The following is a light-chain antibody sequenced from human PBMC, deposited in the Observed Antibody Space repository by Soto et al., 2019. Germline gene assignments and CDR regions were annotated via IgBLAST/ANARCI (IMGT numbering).Light chain of an antibody. CDR1: SGHSSYA. CDR2: LSSDGSH. Sequence: QLVLTHSPSASASLGASVKITCTLSSGHSSYAIAWHQQQPEKGPRYLMKLSSDGSHSKGDGIPDRFSGSSSGAERYLTISSLESEDEADYYCQTWDTGARVVFGGGTKLTVL. V-gene: IGLV4-69*01. CDR3: QTWDTGARVV. J-gene: IGLJ2*01.